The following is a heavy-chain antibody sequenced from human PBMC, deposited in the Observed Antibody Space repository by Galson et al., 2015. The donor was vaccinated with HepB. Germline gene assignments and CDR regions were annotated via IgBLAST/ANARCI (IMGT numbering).Heavy chain of an antibody. CDR2: ISSSSSYI. CDR1: GFTSSSYS. Sequence: SLRLSCAASGFTSSSYSMNWVRQAPGKGLEWVSSISSSSSYIYYADSVKGRFTISRDSAKNSLYLQMNSLRAEDTAVYYCARVVSSSWYTNWFDPWGQGTLVTVSS. CDR3: ARVVSSSWYTNWFDP. D-gene: IGHD6-13*01. V-gene: IGHV3-21*01. J-gene: IGHJ5*02.